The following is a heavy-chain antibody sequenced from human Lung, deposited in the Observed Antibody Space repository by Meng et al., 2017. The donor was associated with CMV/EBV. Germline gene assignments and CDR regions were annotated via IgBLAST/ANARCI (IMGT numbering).Heavy chain of an antibody. CDR3: ARGSGSYQFDY. CDR1: GFTVSRNY. D-gene: IGHD1-26*01. Sequence: LSCAASGFTVSRNYMNWVRQAPGKGLELVSILYSSGDTYYPDSVKGRFSISRDNSKNTLYFQMNSLRAEDTAIYYCARGSGSYQFDYWGQGTLVTVSS. J-gene: IGHJ4*02. V-gene: IGHV3-66*02. CDR2: LYSSGDT.